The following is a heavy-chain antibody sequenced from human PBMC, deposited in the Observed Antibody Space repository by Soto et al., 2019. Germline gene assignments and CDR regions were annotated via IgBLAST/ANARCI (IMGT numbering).Heavy chain of an antibody. V-gene: IGHV3-53*01. CDR2: IYSGGYT. CDR3: AKEKVGPFDY. CDR1: GFSVSSNH. J-gene: IGHJ4*02. Sequence: GGSLRLSCAASGFSVSSNHMNWVRQAPGKGLEWVALIYSGGYTYYADSVKGRFTISRDISKNTLFLQMNSLRVEDTAVYFCAKEKVGPFDYWGQGALVTVSS.